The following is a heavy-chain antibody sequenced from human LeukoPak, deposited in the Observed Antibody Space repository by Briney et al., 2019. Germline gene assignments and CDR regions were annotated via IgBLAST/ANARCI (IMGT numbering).Heavy chain of an antibody. CDR1: GFTFSGYG. CDR2: TSYDGSKR. Sequence: GRSLRLSCAASGFTFSGYGMHWVRQAPGKGLEWVAVTSYDGSKRYHADSVKGRFTISRDNSKNTLYLQMNSLRVEDTAVYYCARDNTPDSSGSPTYYYYGMDVWGQGTTVTVSS. D-gene: IGHD6-19*01. J-gene: IGHJ6*02. V-gene: IGHV3-30*19. CDR3: ARDNTPDSSGSPTYYYYGMDV.